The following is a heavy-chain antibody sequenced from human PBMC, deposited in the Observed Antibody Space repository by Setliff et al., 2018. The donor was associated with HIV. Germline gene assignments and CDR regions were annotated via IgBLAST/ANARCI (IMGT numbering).Heavy chain of an antibody. CDR3: ARVARGGHSSRWYYFDY. J-gene: IGHJ4*02. CDR2: IFYSGTA. D-gene: IGHD6-13*01. Sequence: SETLSLTCTVSGGSISSSGYYWGWIRQPPGKGLEWIGSIFYSGTAYYNPSLKSRVTMSVDTSKNQFSLMLSSVTAADTALYYCARVARGGHSSRWYYFDYWGQGTLVTSPQ. CDR1: GGSISSSGYY. V-gene: IGHV4-39*01.